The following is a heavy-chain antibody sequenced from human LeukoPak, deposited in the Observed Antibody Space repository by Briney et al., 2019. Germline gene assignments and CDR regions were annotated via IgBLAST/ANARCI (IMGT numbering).Heavy chain of an antibody. CDR3: ARGWATIPD. D-gene: IGHD5-24*01. CDR2: ISGSSGTI. V-gene: IGHV3-48*04. Sequence: GGSLRLSCAASGFSFGSYGMNWVRQAPGKGLEWVSYISGSSGTIYYSDSVEGRFTISRDNARNSLYLQMSSLRAEDTAVYYCARGWATIPDWGQGTLVTVSS. CDR1: GFSFGSYG. J-gene: IGHJ1*01.